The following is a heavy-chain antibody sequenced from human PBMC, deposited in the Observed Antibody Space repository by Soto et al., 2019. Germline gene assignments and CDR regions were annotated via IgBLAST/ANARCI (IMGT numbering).Heavy chain of an antibody. CDR1: GFTFDDYT. CDR2: ISWDGCST. V-gene: IGHV3-43*01. J-gene: IGHJ4*02. Sequence: EVQLVESGGVVVQPGGSLRLSCAASGFTFDDYTMHWVRQAPGKGLEWVSLISWDGCSTYYADSVKGRFTISRDNSKNSLYLQMNSLRTEDTALYYCAKAHQWLVPLDYWGQGTLVTVSS. D-gene: IGHD6-19*01. CDR3: AKAHQWLVPLDY.